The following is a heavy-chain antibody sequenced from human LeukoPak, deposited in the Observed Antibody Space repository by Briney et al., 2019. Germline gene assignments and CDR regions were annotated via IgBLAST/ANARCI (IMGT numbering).Heavy chain of an antibody. V-gene: IGHV3-30-3*01. J-gene: IGHJ4*02. CDR3: ARVPLRFLEQGALDY. Sequence: GGSLRLSCAASGFTFSSYAMHWLRQAPGKGLEWVAVISYDESNKYYADSVKGRFTISRDNSKNTLYLQMNSLRAEDTAVYYCARVPLRFLEQGALDYWGQGTLVTVSS. D-gene: IGHD3-3*01. CDR1: GFTFSSYA. CDR2: ISYDESNK.